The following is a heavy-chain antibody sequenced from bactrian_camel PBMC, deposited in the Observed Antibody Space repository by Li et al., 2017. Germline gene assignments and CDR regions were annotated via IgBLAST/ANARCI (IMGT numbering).Heavy chain of an antibody. CDR2: IYINGGSS. D-gene: IGHD6*01. Sequence: PLVESGGGSVQAGGSLRLSCSASGYSDSSNCIGWFRQVPGKEREGVAAIYINGGSSIYFDSVKGRFTISRDNAKNTVYLQMNSLKAEDTAVYYCAYEGPGRWYTGGCPSDFGYWGQGTQVTVS. V-gene: IGHV3S25*01. J-gene: IGHJ6*01. CDR1: GYSDSSNC. CDR3: AYEGPGRWYTGGCPSDFGY.